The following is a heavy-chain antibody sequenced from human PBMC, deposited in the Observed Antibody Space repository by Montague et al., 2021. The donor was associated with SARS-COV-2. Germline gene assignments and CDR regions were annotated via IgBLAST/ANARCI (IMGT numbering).Heavy chain of an antibody. V-gene: IGHV4-39*01. Sequence: SETLSLTCTVSGGSISSSSYYWCWFRQPPGKGLECTGSFYYSGSTYCTPSLKSRVTISVDTSKNQFFLQLSFATAADTAVYYCARQFSREKWVDYWGQGTLVTVSS. CDR2: FYYSGST. D-gene: IGHD1-26*01. J-gene: IGHJ4*02. CDR1: GGSISSSSYY. CDR3: ARQFSREKWVDY.